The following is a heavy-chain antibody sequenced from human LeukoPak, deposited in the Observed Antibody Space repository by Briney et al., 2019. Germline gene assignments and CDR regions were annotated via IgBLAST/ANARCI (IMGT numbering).Heavy chain of an antibody. CDR1: DDSITNYY. Sequence: SETLSLTCTVSDDSITNYYWSWIRQPPGKGLEWIGYILYSGTTYYNPSLKSRVTMSLDTSRSQFSLRLKSLTAADTAVYYCARQIIRGQYLVHFDYWSQGILVTVSS. J-gene: IGHJ4*02. V-gene: IGHV4-59*08. CDR3: ARQIIRGQYLVHFDY. D-gene: IGHD6-13*01. CDR2: ILYSGTT.